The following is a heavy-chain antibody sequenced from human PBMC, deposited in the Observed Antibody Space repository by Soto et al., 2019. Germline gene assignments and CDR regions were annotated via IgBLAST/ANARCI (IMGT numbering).Heavy chain of an antibody. CDR2: ISSSGSTI. Sequence: GGSLRLSCAASGFTFSDYYMSWIRQAPGKGLEWVSYISSSGSTIYYADLVKGRFTISRDNAKNSLYLQRNSLRAEDTAVYYCARVYSSSWCDAFDIWGQGTMVTVSS. J-gene: IGHJ3*02. V-gene: IGHV3-11*01. D-gene: IGHD6-13*01. CDR1: GFTFSDYY. CDR3: ARVYSSSWCDAFDI.